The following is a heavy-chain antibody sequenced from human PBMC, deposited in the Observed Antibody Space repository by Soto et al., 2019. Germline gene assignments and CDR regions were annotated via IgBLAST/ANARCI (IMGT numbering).Heavy chain of an antibody. Sequence: EVQLVESGGGLVKPGGSLRLSCAASGFSFSSYSMNWVRQAPGKGLEWVSSISSSASHINYADSVKGRFTISRDNAMKSLYLQMNSLRAEDTAVYYCARGYTGYCSGGTCYWFDPWGQGTLVTVSS. D-gene: IGHD2-15*01. CDR2: ISSSASHI. V-gene: IGHV3-21*01. CDR3: ARGYTGYCSGGTCYWFDP. CDR1: GFSFSSYS. J-gene: IGHJ5*02.